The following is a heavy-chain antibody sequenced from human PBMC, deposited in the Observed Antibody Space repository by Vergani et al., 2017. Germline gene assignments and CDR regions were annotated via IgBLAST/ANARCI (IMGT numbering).Heavy chain of an antibody. CDR3: ARGRPYGEVDY. D-gene: IGHD4-17*01. CDR1: GGSISSYY. CDR2: IYYSGST. J-gene: IGHJ4*02. V-gene: IGHV4-39*07. Sequence: QVQLQESGPGLVKLSETLSLTCTVSGGSISSYYWGWIRQPTGKGLEWIGSIYYSGSTYYNPSLKSRVTISVDTSKNQFSLKLSSVTAADTAVYYCARGRPYGEVDYWGQGTLVTVSS.